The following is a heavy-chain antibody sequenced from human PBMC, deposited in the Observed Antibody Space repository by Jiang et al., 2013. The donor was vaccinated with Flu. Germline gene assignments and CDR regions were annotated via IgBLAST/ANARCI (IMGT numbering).Heavy chain of an antibody. Sequence: TLSLSCTVSSGSITSYYWNWIRQPPGKGLEWIGYVYYTGSANYNPSLKSRVTISVDTSKNQFSLKLSSVTAADTAMYYCARSHCTGGYCYYFFDYWGQGTLVTVSS. J-gene: IGHJ4*02. V-gene: IGHV4-59*01. CDR2: VYYTGSA. CDR3: ARSHCTGGYCYYFFDY. D-gene: IGHD2-15*01. CDR1: SGSITSYY.